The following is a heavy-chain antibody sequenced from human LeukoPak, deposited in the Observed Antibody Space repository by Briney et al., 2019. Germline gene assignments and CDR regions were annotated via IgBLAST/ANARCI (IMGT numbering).Heavy chain of an antibody. V-gene: IGHV4-59*12. CDR1: GGSINSAS. CDR3: AREGMTTVTTGPDY. CDR2: ISYDGRT. Sequence: PSETLSLTCTVSGGSINSASWSWIRQPPGKGLEWMGFISYDGRTSYNPSLGSRVTIPIDTSRNQFSLDLSSVTAADTAVYYCAREGMTTVTTGPDYWGQGTLVTVSS. J-gene: IGHJ4*02. D-gene: IGHD4-17*01.